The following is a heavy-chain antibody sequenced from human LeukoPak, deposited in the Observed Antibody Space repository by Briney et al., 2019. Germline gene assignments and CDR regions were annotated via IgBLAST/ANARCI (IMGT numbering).Heavy chain of an antibody. J-gene: IGHJ3*02. CDR1: GFTVSSNY. V-gene: IGHV3-53*01. CDR2: ICSGGST. CDR3: ARDRSGSSGWYDAFDI. D-gene: IGHD6-19*01. Sequence: AGGSLRLSCAASGFTVSSNYMSWVRQAPGKGLEWVSVICSGGSTYYADSGKGRFTISRGNSKNTLYLQMNSLRAEDTAVYYCARDRSGSSGWYDAFDIWGQGTMVTVSS.